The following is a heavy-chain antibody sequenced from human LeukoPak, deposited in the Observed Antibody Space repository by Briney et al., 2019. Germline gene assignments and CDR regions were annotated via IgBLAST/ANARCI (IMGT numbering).Heavy chain of an antibody. CDR2: VNPNSGHT. CDR1: GYTFTSYD. J-gene: IGHJ4*02. Sequence: ASVKVSCKASGYTFTSYDINWVRQATGQGLEWMGWVNPNSGHTGYAQKFQGRVTMTRNTSISSAYMELSSLTSEDTAVYYCARGAPGSYCSGGSCPYFDYWGQGTLVSVSS. D-gene: IGHD2-15*01. CDR3: ARGAPGSYCSGGSCPYFDY. V-gene: IGHV1-8*01.